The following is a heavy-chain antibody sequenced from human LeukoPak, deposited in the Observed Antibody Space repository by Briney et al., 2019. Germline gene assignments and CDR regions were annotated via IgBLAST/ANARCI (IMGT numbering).Heavy chain of an antibody. D-gene: IGHD3-10*01. CDR1: GGSISSADYY. Sequence: SETLSLTCTVSGGSISSADYYWSWIRQPPGKGLEWIGYIYYSGSTYYNPSLKSRLTISVDTSKNQFSLKLSSVTAADTAVYYCARDRRGGDSMIRGLDYWGQGTLVTASS. V-gene: IGHV4-30-4*01. CDR2: IYYSGST. J-gene: IGHJ4*02. CDR3: ARDRRGGDSMIRGLDY.